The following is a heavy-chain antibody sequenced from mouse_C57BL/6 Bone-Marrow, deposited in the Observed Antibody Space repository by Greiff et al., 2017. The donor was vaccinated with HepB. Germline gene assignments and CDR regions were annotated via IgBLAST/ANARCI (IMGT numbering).Heavy chain of an antibody. CDR3: AKDYYGSRALDDYAMDY. CDR1: GFSLTSYG. CDR2: IWSGGST. D-gene: IGHD1-1*01. V-gene: IGHV2-4*01. Sequence: QVQLKESGPGLVQPSQSLSITCTVSGFSLTSYGVHWVRQPPGKGLEWLGVIWSGGSTDYNAAFISRLSISKDNSKSQVFFKMNCLQADDTDIYYCAKDYYGSRALDDYAMDYWGQGTSVTVSS. J-gene: IGHJ4*01.